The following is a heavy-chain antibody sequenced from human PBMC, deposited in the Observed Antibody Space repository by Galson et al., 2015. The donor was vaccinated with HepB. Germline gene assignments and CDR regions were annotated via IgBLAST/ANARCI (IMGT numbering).Heavy chain of an antibody. CDR3: AKERSGSYFY. J-gene: IGHJ4*02. CDR2: ISYGGSNK. CDR1: GFTFSSYG. D-gene: IGHD1-26*01. V-gene: IGHV3-30*18. Sequence: SLRLSCAASGFTFSSYGMHWVRQAPGKGLEWVAVISYGGSNKYYADSVKGQFTISRDNSKNTLYLQMNSLRAEDTAVYYCAKERSGSYFYWGQGTLVTVSS.